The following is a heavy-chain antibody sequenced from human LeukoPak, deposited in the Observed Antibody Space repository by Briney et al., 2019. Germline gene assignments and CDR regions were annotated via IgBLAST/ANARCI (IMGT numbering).Heavy chain of an antibody. CDR3: ARDIIAAAAPEGYFDY. CDR2: ISAYNGNT. Sequence: ASVKVSCKASGYTFTSHGISWVRQAPGQGLEWMGWISAYNGNTNYAQKLQGRVTMTTDTSTSTAYMELRSLRSDDTAVYYCARDIIAAAAPEGYFDYWGQGTLVTVSS. D-gene: IGHD6-13*01. J-gene: IGHJ4*02. CDR1: GYTFTSHG. V-gene: IGHV1-18*01.